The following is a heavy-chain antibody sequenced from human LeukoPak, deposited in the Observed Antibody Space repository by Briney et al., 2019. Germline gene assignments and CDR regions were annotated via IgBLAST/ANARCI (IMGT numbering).Heavy chain of an antibody. J-gene: IGHJ4*02. D-gene: IGHD6-19*01. CDR3: AREGGTYSSGPGTFDY. CDR2: IIPIFGTA. CDR1: GYTFTSYG. Sequence: SVKVSCKASGYTFTSYGISWMRQAPGQGLEWMGGIIPIFGTANYAQKFQGRVTITADESTSTAYMELSSLRSEDTAVYYCAREGGTYSSGPGTFDYWGQGTLVTVSS. V-gene: IGHV1-69*13.